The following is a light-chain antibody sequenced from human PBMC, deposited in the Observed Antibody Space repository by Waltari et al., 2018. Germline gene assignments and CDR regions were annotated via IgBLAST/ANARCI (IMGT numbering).Light chain of an antibody. CDR1: SSNIGANV. Sequence: QSVLTQPPSASGTTGQRVNIPCSVSSSNIGANVVKWYQHFPGTAPRLLIFTNDQRPSGVPDRFSGSKSGTSASLAISGLQSEDEADYYCAVWDDNLSGVVFGAGTKVAVL. CDR2: TND. CDR3: AVWDDNLSGVV. J-gene: IGLJ1*01. V-gene: IGLV1-44*01.